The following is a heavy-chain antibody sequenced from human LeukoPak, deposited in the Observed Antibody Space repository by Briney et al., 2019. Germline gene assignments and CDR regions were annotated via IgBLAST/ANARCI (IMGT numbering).Heavy chain of an antibody. Sequence: SETLSLTCSVSGDSINSNYWSWMRQPPGKGLEWIRYIYYGGSTNYNPSLKSRVSMSVDTSKNQFSLNLSSVTAADTAVYHCARLLAGCPGGRCRAHFDYWGQGTLVTVSS. D-gene: IGHD2-15*01. V-gene: IGHV4-59*01. CDR3: ARLLAGCPGGRCRAHFDY. J-gene: IGHJ4*02. CDR2: IYYGGST. CDR1: GDSINSNY.